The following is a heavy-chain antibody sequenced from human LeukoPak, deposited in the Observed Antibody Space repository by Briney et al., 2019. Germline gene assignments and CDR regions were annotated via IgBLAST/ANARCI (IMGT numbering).Heavy chain of an antibody. Sequence: GGSLRLSCAASGFTFSSYAMSWVRQAPGKGLEWVSTITTRSGSTYYADSVKGRFTISRDNSKNTLYLQMNSLRAEDTAVYYCATTAATRKAVYWGQGTLVTVSS. J-gene: IGHJ4*02. CDR2: ITTRSGST. V-gene: IGHV3-23*01. CDR1: GFTFSSYA. D-gene: IGHD6-25*01. CDR3: ATTAATRKAVY.